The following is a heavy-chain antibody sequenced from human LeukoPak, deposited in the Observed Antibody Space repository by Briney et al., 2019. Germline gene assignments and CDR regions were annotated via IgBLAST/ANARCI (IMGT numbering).Heavy chain of an antibody. CDR3: ARGWGYFDY. CDR1: GGSISSSG. CDR2: IYYSATT. Sequence: SETLSLTCTVSGGSISSSGWSWIRQPPGKGLEWIGNIYYSATTNYNPSLKSRVPISEDTSRNQFSLNLSSVTAADTAVYYCARGWGYFDYWGQGTLVTVSS. D-gene: IGHD3-22*01. J-gene: IGHJ4*02. V-gene: IGHV4-59*12.